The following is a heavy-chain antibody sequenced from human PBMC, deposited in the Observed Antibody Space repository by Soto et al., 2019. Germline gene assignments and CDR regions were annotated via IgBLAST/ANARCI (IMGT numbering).Heavy chain of an antibody. Sequence: SETLSLTCAVYGGSFSGYYWSWIRQPPGKGLEWIGEINHSGSTNYNPSLKSRVTISVDTSKNQFSLKLSSVTAADTAVYYCARAAPRYCSGGSCYSGGDYWGQGTLVTVSS. V-gene: IGHV4-34*01. D-gene: IGHD2-15*01. CDR3: ARAAPRYCSGGSCYSGGDY. CDR2: INHSGST. J-gene: IGHJ4*02. CDR1: GGSFSGYY.